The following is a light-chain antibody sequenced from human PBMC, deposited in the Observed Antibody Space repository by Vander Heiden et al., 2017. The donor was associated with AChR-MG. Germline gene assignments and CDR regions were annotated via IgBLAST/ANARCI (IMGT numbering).Light chain of an antibody. CDR1: SLTIGSNP. V-gene: IGLV1-44*01. CDR3: GTWDKFLNRWV. J-gene: IGLJ3*02. Sequence: VLFQPPSVSRPPGQRVTFPCSGGSLTIGSNPLHCYHQVSGTPPHPPTRNDVRRPSRVPDRFSGSRSGTTASLAIRGLQSGDEAHYYCGTWDKFLNRWVFGGGTELTVL. CDR2: NDV.